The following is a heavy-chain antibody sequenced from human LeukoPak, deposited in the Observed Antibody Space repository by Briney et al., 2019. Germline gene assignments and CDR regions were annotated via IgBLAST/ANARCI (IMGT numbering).Heavy chain of an antibody. V-gene: IGHV3-9*01. CDR3: AKGPPYSSLYYFDY. CDR2: ISWNSGSI. Sequence: GGSLRLSCAASGFTFSSYAMSWVRQAPGKGLEWVSGISWNSGSIGYADSVKGRFTISRDNAKNSLYLQMNSLRAEDTALYYCAKGPPYSSLYYFDYWGQGTLVTVSS. CDR1: GFTFSSYA. D-gene: IGHD2-15*01. J-gene: IGHJ4*02.